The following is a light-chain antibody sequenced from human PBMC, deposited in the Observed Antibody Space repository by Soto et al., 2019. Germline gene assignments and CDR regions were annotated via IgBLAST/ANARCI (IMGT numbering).Light chain of an antibody. CDR3: QQYGSSPPWT. V-gene: IGKV3-20*01. J-gene: IGKJ1*01. CDR2: GVS. Sequence: EIVLTQSPGTLSLSPGERATLSCRASQSVSSSCLAWYQQKPGQAPRLLIYGVSTRATGTPARFSGSGSGTDFTLTISRLEPEDFAVYYCQQYGSSPPWTFGQGTKV. CDR1: QSVSSSC.